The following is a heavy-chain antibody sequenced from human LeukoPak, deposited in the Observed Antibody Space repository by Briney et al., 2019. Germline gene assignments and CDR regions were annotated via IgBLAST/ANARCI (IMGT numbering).Heavy chain of an antibody. Sequence: SETLSLTCTVSGGSISKQYWRWIPQPPGQGLEWIGCIYYTGTTNYNPSLKSRVTISVDTSKNQFSLRLSSVTAADTAVYYCARVIGLQSDHWGQGTLVTVSS. CDR2: IYYTGTT. J-gene: IGHJ4*02. CDR3: ARVIGLQSDH. CDR1: GGSISKQY. D-gene: IGHD5-24*01. V-gene: IGHV4-59*11.